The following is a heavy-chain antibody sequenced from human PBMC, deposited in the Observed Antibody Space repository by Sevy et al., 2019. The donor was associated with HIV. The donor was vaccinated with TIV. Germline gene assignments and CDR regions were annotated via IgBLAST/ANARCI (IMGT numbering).Heavy chain of an antibody. CDR2: ISSNGGST. D-gene: IGHD4-17*01. CDR1: GFTFSSYA. V-gene: IGHV3-64D*06. J-gene: IGHJ5*02. CDR3: VKDFYGDYVSWFDP. Sequence: GGSLRLSCSASGFTFSSYAMHWVRQAPGKGLEYVSAISSNGGSTYYADSVKGRFTISRDNSKNTLYLQMSSLRAEDTSGYYCVKDFYGDYVSWFDPWGQGTLVTVSS.